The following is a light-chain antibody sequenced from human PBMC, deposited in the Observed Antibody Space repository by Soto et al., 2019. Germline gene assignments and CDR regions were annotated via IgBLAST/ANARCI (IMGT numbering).Light chain of an antibody. Sequence: QSVLTQPASVSGSPGRWITISCTGTSSDVGSYNLVSWYQHHPGKAPKLMIYEVSKRPSGVSNRFSGSKSGNTASLTISGLQAEDEADYYCCSYAGSSTFPYVFGTGTRSPS. CDR1: SSDVGSYNL. V-gene: IGLV2-23*02. CDR2: EVS. J-gene: IGLJ1*01. CDR3: CSYAGSSTFPYV.